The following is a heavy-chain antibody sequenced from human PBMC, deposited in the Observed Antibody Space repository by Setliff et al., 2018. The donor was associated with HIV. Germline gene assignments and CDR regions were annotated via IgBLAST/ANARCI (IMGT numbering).Heavy chain of an antibody. V-gene: IGHV1-69*10. CDR2: IIPILGIP. D-gene: IGHD2-2*01. CDR1: GGTLSSYG. Sequence: ASVKVSCKASGGTLSSYGLSWVRQAPGQGLEWMGGIIPILGIPNYAQKFQGRVTITADKSTSTAYMELSSLRFEDTAVCYCARGGNCSSTSCPSYYYYMDVWGKGTTVTVS. J-gene: IGHJ6*03. CDR3: ARGGNCSSTSCPSYYYYMDV.